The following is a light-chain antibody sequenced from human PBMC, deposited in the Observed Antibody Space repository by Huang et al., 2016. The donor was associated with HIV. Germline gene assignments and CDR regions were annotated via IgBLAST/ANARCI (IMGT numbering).Light chain of an antibody. CDR3: QQFGSSPPYS. Sequence: IVLTQSPDTLSLSPGERATLSCRASQTVTNNYLAWYQQRPGQAPRLLIYGASTRATGIPDRFSGSGSGIDFTLTISRLEPKDFVVYYCQQFGSSPPYSFGQGTKLEIK. V-gene: IGKV3-20*01. CDR2: GAS. CDR1: QTVTNNY. J-gene: IGKJ2*03.